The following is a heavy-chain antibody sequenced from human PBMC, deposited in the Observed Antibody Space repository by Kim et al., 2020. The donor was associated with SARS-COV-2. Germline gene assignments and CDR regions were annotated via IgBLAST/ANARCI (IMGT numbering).Heavy chain of an antibody. J-gene: IGHJ6*03. D-gene: IGHD2-15*01. V-gene: IGHV1-69*13. CDR1: GGTFSSYA. CDR3: ARLYCSGGSCYSEYDYYMDV. CDR2: IIPIFGTA. Sequence: SVKVSCKASGGTFSSYAISWVRQAPGQGLEWMGGIIPIFGTANYAQKFQGRVTITADESTSTAYMELSSLRSEDTAMYYCARLYCSGGSCYSEYDYYMDVWGKGTTVTVSS.